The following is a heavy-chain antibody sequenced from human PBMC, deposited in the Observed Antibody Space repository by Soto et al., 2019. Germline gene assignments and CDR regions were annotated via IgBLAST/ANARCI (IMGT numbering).Heavy chain of an antibody. D-gene: IGHD3-16*01. V-gene: IGHV3-49*03. J-gene: IGHJ4*02. CDR2: IRNKTSGGAT. CDR3: TRPRNIWPRYYFDY. Sequence: GGSLRLSCKASGFMFGAYALSWFRQAPGKGPEWVGLIRNKTSGGATEYAASVKGRFTISRDDFKSIAYLQMNSLTTEDTAVYYCTRPRNIWPRYYFDYWGQGTPVTVSS. CDR1: GFMFGAYA.